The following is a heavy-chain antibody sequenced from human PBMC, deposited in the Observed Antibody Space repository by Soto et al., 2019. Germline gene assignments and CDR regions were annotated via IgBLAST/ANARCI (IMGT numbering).Heavy chain of an antibody. CDR2: ISGDGSQT. D-gene: IGHD3-22*01. CDR3: AGDSPHDSTVAGDY. CDR1: GFTFSTHW. Sequence: EVQLVESGGGLVQPGGFLRLSCAASGFTFSTHWMHWVRQVPEKGLVWVSRISGDGSQTTYADSVRGRLTISRDNAKNTLYLQMNNLRVEDTAVYYCAGDSPHDSTVAGDYWGQGTLVTVSS. V-gene: IGHV3-74*01. J-gene: IGHJ4*02.